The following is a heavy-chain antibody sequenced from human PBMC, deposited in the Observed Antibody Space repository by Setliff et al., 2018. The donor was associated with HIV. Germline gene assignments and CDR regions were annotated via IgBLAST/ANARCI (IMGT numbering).Heavy chain of an antibody. CDR1: GFTFSSYS. CDR3: ARDGGREMATTYYYYYGMDV. CDR2: ISGNGGAI. J-gene: IGHJ6*02. V-gene: IGHV3-48*04. Sequence: GGSLRLSCTASGFTFSSYSVNWVRQAPGKGLEWVAFISGNGGAINYADSVKGRFTISRDNAKNSLYLQMNSLRAEDTAVYYCARDGGREMATTYYYYYGMDVWGQGTTVTVSS. D-gene: IGHD5-12*01.